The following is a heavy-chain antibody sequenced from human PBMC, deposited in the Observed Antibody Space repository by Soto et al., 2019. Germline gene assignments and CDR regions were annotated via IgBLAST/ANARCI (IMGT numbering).Heavy chain of an antibody. Sequence: QVQLQQWGARLLKPSETLSLTCAVSGGSFSVYSWNWIRQPPGKGLEWIGEINHRGSTNYNPSLKSRGTISVDTSKNQFSLKLSSVTAADTAVYYCARGLRRSSFGWFDPWGQGTLVTVSS. J-gene: IGHJ5*02. V-gene: IGHV4-34*01. CDR1: GGSFSVYS. CDR3: ARGLRRSSFGWFDP. D-gene: IGHD3-16*01. CDR2: INHRGST.